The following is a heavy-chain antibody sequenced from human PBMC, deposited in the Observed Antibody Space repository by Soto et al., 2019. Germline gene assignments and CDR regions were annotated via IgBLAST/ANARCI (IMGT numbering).Heavy chain of an antibody. V-gene: IGHV1-18*01. J-gene: IGHJ5*02. CDR1: GYTFTSYV. Sequence: ASVKVSCKASGYTFTSYVISWVRQAPGQGLEWTGWISAYNGNTNYAQKLQGRVTMTTDTSTSTAYMELRSLRSDDTAVYYCARDRSGIVVVVAAPDWFDPCGQGTLDTVSS. CDR2: ISAYNGNT. CDR3: ARDRSGIVVVVAAPDWFDP. D-gene: IGHD2-15*01.